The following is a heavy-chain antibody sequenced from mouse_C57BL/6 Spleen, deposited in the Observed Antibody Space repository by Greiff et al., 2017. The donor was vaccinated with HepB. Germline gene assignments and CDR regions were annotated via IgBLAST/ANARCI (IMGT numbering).Heavy chain of an antibody. J-gene: IGHJ1*03. CDR3: ARNYYGSSWYFDV. CDR2: IYPGDGDT. Sequence: QVQLKQSGPELVKPGASVKISCKASGYAFSSSWMNWVKQRPGKGLEWIGRIYPGDGDTNYNGKFKGKATLTADKSSSTAYMQLSSLTSEDSAVYFCARNYYGSSWYFDVWGTGTTVTVSS. D-gene: IGHD1-1*01. CDR1: GYAFSSSW. V-gene: IGHV1-82*01.